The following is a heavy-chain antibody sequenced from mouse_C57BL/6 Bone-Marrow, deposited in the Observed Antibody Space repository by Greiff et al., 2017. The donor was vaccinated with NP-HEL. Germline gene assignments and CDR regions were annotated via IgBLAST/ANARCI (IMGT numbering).Heavy chain of an antibody. CDR2: INPNNGGT. Sequence: EVQLQQPLPELVKPGASVKISCKASGYTFTDYYMNWVKQSHGQSLEWIGDINPNNGGTSYNQKFKGKATLTVDKPSSTAYMELRSLTSEDSAVYYCAAITTNDWGQGTTLTVAS. D-gene: IGHD1-1*01. CDR3: AAITTND. CDR1: GYTFTDYY. V-gene: IGHV1-26*01. J-gene: IGHJ2*01.